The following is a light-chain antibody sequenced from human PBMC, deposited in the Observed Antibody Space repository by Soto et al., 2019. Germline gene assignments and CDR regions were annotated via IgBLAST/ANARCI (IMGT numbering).Light chain of an antibody. CDR3: QQFSSYPLT. Sequence: ELVLTQSPSTLSLSPGERATLSCRASENVRTFVDWYQQKPGQAPRLLIYGASNRATGIPARFSGSGSGTDFTLTISRLEPEDFAVYYCQQFSSYPLTFGGGTKVDIK. CDR1: ENVRTF. V-gene: IGKV3-11*01. J-gene: IGKJ4*01. CDR2: GAS.